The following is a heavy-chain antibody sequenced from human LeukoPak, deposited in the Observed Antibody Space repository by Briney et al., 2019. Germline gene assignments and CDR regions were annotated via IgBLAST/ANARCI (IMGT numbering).Heavy chain of an antibody. J-gene: IGHJ4*02. CDR3: ARDHRYTYGQDY. V-gene: IGHV3-53*01. CDR1: GFTVSSNY. D-gene: IGHD5-18*01. CDR2: IYSGGNT. Sequence: GGSLRLSCAASGFTVSSNYMSWVRQAPGKGLEWVSVIYSGGNTFYADFVKGRFTISRDNSKNTLYLQMNSLRAEDTAVYYCARDHRYTYGQDYWGQGTLVTVSS.